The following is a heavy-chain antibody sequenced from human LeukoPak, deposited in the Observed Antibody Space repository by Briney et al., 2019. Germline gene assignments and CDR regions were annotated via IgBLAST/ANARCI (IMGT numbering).Heavy chain of an antibody. J-gene: IGHJ5*02. CDR1: GFTFSSYA. D-gene: IGHD1-7*01. Sequence: GGSLRLSCAASGFTFSSYAMHWVRQAPGKGLEYVSAISSNGGSTYYANSVKGRFTISRDNSKNTLYLQMGSLRAEDMAVYYCARDRESSYNWNYWFDPWGQGTLVTVSS. V-gene: IGHV3-64*01. CDR2: ISSNGGST. CDR3: ARDRESSYNWNYWFDP.